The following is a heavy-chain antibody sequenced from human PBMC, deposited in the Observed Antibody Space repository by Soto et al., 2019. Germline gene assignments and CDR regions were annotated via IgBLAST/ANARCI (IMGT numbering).Heavy chain of an antibody. J-gene: IGHJ3*02. V-gene: IGHV4-30-2*01. CDR3: ARPSVTYGIDAFDI. CDR2: IYHSGST. D-gene: IGHD4-17*01. Sequence: QLQLQESGSGLVKPSQTLSLTCAVSGGSISSGGYSWSWIRQPPGKGLEWIGYIYHSGSTYYNPSLKSRVTISVDGSKNQFALKLSSVTAADTAVYYCARPSVTYGIDAFDIWGQGTMVTVSS. CDR1: GGSISSGGYS.